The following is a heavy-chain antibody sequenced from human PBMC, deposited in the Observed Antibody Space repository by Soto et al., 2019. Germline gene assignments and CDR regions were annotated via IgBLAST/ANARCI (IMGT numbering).Heavy chain of an antibody. J-gene: IGHJ6*02. CDR2: INPNGGST. V-gene: IGHV1-46*01. CDR3: ARALVLFRGYEGIAVAVNYYYGMDV. CDR1: GYIFINYY. Sequence: EASVKVSCKASGYIFINYYIHWVRQAPGQGLEWIGIINPNGGSTNYAQKFQGRVTMARDTSTSTAYMELSSLRSEDTAVYYCARALVLFRGYEGIAVAVNYYYGMDVWGQGTTVT. D-gene: IGHD6-19*01.